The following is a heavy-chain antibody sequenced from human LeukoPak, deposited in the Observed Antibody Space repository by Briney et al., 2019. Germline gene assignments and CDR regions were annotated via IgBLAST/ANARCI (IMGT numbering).Heavy chain of an antibody. CDR1: GFTFNTYW. D-gene: IGHD4-11*01. V-gene: IGHV3-7*01. Sequence: GGSLRLSCAASGFTFNTYWMSWVRQAPGKGLEWVANIKQDGSEKYYVDSVKGRFTISRDNAKNSLYLQMNSLRAEDTAVYYCARGHKGFYSNFWFDPWGQGTLVTVSS. CDR2: IKQDGSEK. J-gene: IGHJ5*02. CDR3: ARGHKGFYSNFWFDP.